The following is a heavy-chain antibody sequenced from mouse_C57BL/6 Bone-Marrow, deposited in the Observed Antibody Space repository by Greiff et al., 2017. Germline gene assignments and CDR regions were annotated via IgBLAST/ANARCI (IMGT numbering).Heavy chain of an antibody. V-gene: IGHV5-12*01. CDR1: GFTFSDYY. CDR2: ISNGGGST. D-gene: IGHD2-4*01. Sequence: DVMLVESGGGLVQPGGSLKLSCAASGFTFSDYYMYWVRQTPEKRLEWVAYISNGGGSTYYPDTVKGRFTISRDNAKNTLYLQMSRLKSEDTAMYYCARRGITTRVYYAMDYWGQGTSVTVSS. J-gene: IGHJ4*01. CDR3: ARRGITTRVYYAMDY.